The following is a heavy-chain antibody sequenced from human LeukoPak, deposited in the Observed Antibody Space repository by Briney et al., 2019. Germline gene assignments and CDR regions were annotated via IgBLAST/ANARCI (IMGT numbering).Heavy chain of an antibody. CDR2: ISTIGDST. J-gene: IGHJ3*02. CDR1: GFTFSNYA. V-gene: IGHV3-64*01. D-gene: IGHD5-18*01. CDR3: AKDPPTVMANAFHI. Sequence: GGSLRLSCAASGFTFSNYAMHWVRQAPGKGLEYVSAISTIGDSTYYANSVKGRFIISRDNSKNTLYLQMGSLRADDTAVYSCAKDPPTVMANAFHIWGQGTMVTVS.